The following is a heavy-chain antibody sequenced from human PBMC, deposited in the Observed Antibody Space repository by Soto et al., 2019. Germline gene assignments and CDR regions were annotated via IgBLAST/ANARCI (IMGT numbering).Heavy chain of an antibody. CDR2: IYHSGST. D-gene: IGHD3-10*01. Sequence: QVQLQESGPGLVKPSGTLSLTCAVSGGSISSSNWWSWVRQPPGKGLEWIGEIYHSGSTNYNPSLKSRATTAVDKSKNPFSLKLSSVTAADTAVYYCARLPHGSGYFQHWGQGTLVTVSS. CDR3: ARLPHGSGYFQH. J-gene: IGHJ1*01. CDR1: GGSISSSNW. V-gene: IGHV4-4*02.